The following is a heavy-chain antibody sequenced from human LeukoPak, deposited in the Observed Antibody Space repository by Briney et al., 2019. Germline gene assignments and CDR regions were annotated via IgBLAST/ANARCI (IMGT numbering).Heavy chain of an antibody. CDR2: TYYRSKWYN. J-gene: IGHJ6*03. V-gene: IGHV6-1*01. CDR1: GDSVSSNSAA. D-gene: IGHD1-26*01. Sequence: SQTLSLTCAISGDSVSSNSAAWNWIRQSPSRGLEWLGRTYYRSKWYNDYAVSVKSRITINPDTSKNQFSLQLNSVTPGDTAVYYCARATHGSKGYHYYMGVWGKGTTVTVSS. CDR3: ARATHGSKGYHYYMGV.